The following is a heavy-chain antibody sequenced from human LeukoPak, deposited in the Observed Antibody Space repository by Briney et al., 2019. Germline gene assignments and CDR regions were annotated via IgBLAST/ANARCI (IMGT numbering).Heavy chain of an antibody. J-gene: IGHJ4*02. D-gene: IGHD2-2*01. Sequence: ASVKVSCKASGSTFSNYGISWMRQAPGQGLEWMGWISAYNINTNLAQKFQGRVTMTTDTSTSTAYMELRSLRSDDTAVYYCASWAGYCSTNNCYATSLDYWGQGTLVTVSA. CDR1: GSTFSNYG. CDR3: ASWAGYCSTNNCYATSLDY. CDR2: ISAYNINT. V-gene: IGHV1-18*01.